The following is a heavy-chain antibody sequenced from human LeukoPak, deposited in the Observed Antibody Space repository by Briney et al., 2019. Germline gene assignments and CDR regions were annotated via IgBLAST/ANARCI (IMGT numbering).Heavy chain of an antibody. D-gene: IGHD3-16*02. CDR2: ISSSSSYI. Sequence: GGSLRLSCAASGFTFSSYSMNWVRQAPGKGLEWVSSISSSSSYIYYADSVKGRFTISRDNAKNSLYLQMNSLRAEDTAVYYCARVIWDRGVMTFGGVIGTAFDYWGQGTLVTVSS. CDR1: GFTFSSYS. CDR3: ARVIWDRGVMTFGGVIGTAFDY. V-gene: IGHV3-21*01. J-gene: IGHJ4*02.